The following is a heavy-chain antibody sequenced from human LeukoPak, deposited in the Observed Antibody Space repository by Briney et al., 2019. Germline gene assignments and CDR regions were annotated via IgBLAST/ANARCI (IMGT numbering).Heavy chain of an antibody. CDR1: GYTFTSYA. D-gene: IGHD2-8*01. V-gene: IGHV7-4-1*01. CDR3: AGPGRYVLMVDYYGMDV. Sequence: ASVKVSCTASGYTFTSYAMNWVRQAPGQGLEWMGWINTNTGNPTYAQGFTGRFVFSLDTSVSTAYLQICSLKAEDTAVYYCAGPGRYVLMVDYYGMDVWGQGTTVTVSS. J-gene: IGHJ6*02. CDR2: INTNTGNP.